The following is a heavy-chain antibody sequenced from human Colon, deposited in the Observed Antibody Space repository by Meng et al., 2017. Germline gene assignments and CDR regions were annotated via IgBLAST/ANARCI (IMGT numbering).Heavy chain of an antibody. CDR2: IHYSETT. V-gene: IGHV4-4*02. D-gene: IGHD3-22*01. CDR1: GDSLTSTKW. CDR3: ARVTYDDSRGYYGTDY. J-gene: IGHJ4*02. Sequence: AQLQESGPGLVKPSAALSLTCAVSGDSLTSTKWWNCVRQPPEKRLEWIGEIHYSETTNYNPSLESRVTISIDNSKNQFSLKLDSVTAADTAVYYCARVTYDDSRGYYGTDYWGQGTLVTVSS.